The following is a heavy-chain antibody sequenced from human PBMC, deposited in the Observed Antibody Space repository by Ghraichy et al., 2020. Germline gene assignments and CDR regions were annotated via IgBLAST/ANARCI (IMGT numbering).Heavy chain of an antibody. CDR3: ARHCSSTSCYTGYYYGMDV. V-gene: IGHV5-51*01. J-gene: IGHJ6*02. CDR1: GYSFTSYW. Sequence: GESLNISCKGSGYSFTSYWIGWVRQMPGKGLEWMGSIYPGDSYTRYSPSFQGQVTISADKSISTAYLQWSSLKASDTAMYYCARHCSSTSCYTGYYYGMDVWGQGTTVTVSS. CDR2: IYPGDSYT. D-gene: IGHD2-2*02.